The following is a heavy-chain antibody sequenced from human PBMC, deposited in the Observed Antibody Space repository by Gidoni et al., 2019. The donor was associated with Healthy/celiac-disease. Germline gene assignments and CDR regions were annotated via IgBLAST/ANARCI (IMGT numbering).Heavy chain of an antibody. CDR2: ISGRGGST. V-gene: IGHV3-23*01. CDR1: GFTFSSYA. D-gene: IGHD2-15*01. Sequence: EVQLLESGGGLVQPGGSLRLSCAASGFTFSSYAMSWVRQAPGKGVEGVSAISGRGGSTYYADSVKGRFTISRDNSKNTLYLQMNSLRAEDTAVYYCAKESGVAVPPYYFDYWGQGTLVTVSS. J-gene: IGHJ4*02. CDR3: AKESGVAVPPYYFDY.